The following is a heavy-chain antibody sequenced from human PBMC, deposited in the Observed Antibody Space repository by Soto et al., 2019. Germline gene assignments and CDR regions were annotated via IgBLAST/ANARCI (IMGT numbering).Heavy chain of an antibody. D-gene: IGHD2-2*01. Sequence: SETLSLTCTVSGGSINSGGYYWSWIRQHPGKGLEWIGYIYYSGSTYYNPSLKSRVTISVDTSKNQFSLKLSSVTAADTAVYYCAREVRGCSSTSCINWFDPWGQGTLVTVSS. V-gene: IGHV4-31*03. J-gene: IGHJ5*02. CDR1: GGSINSGGYY. CDR2: IYYSGST. CDR3: AREVRGCSSTSCINWFDP.